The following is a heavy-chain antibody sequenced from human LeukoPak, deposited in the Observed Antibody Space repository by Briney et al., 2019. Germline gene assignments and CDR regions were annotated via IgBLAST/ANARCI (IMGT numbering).Heavy chain of an antibody. J-gene: IGHJ4*02. Sequence: ASVKVSCKVSGYTLTELSMHWVRQAPGKGLERMGGFDPEDGETIYAQKFQGRVTMTEDTSTDTAYMELSSLRSEDTAVYYCATDLDIAVAGTIFDYWGQGTLVTVSS. CDR1: GYTLTELS. D-gene: IGHD6-19*01. CDR3: ATDLDIAVAGTIFDY. V-gene: IGHV1-24*01. CDR2: FDPEDGET.